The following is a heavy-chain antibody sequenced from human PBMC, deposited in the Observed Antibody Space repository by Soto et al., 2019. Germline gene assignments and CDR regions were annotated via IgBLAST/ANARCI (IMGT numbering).Heavy chain of an antibody. CDR1: GYTFTSYA. CDR2: INAGNGNT. J-gene: IGHJ4*02. V-gene: IGHV1-3*01. Sequence: ASLKVSCKASGYTFTSYAMHWVRQAPGQRLEWMGWINAGNGNTKYSQKFQGRVTITRDTSASTAYMELSSLRSEDTAVYYCARDGRYGWFGELLPNDYWGQGTLVTVSS. CDR3: ARDGRYGWFGELLPNDY. D-gene: IGHD3-10*01.